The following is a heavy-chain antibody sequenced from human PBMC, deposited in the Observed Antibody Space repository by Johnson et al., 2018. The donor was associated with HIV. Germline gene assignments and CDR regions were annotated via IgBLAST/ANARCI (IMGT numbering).Heavy chain of an antibody. V-gene: IGHV3-11*04. CDR2: ISSSGGTI. D-gene: IGHD4-17*01. CDR3: ARAGYGDYWYAFDI. Sequence: VQLVESGGGLVKPGGSLRLSCAASGFTFSDYYMTWIRQAPGKGLEWVSYISSSGGTIYYTDSVKGRFTISRDNAKSSLYLQMNSLRAEDTAVYYCARAGYGDYWYAFDIWGQGTMVTVSS. CDR1: GFTFSDYY. J-gene: IGHJ3*02.